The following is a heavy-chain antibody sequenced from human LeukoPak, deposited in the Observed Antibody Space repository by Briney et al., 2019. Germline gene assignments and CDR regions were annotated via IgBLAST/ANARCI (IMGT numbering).Heavy chain of an antibody. CDR2: IYHSGST. J-gene: IGHJ4*02. CDR3: ARAGGYGYYFDY. Sequence: SETLSLTCTVSGYSISSGYYWGWIRQPPGKGLEWIGSIYHSGSTYYNPSLKSRVTISVDTSKNQFSLKLSSVTAADTAVYYCARAGGYGYYFDYWGQGTLVTVSS. V-gene: IGHV4-38-2*02. CDR1: GYSISSGYY. D-gene: IGHD5-12*01.